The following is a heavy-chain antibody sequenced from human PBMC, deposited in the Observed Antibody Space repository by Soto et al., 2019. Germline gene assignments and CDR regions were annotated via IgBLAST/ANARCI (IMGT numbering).Heavy chain of an antibody. D-gene: IGHD2-15*01. Sequence: SETLSLTCAVSGGSISSGGYSWSWIRQPPGKGLEWIGYIYHSGSTYYNPSLKSRVTISVDRSKNQFSLKLSSVTAADTAVYYCARGDCSGGSCYSLLGWFDPWGQGTLVTVSS. CDR2: IYHSGST. J-gene: IGHJ5*02. CDR3: ARGDCSGGSCYSLLGWFDP. CDR1: GGSISSGGYS. V-gene: IGHV4-30-2*01.